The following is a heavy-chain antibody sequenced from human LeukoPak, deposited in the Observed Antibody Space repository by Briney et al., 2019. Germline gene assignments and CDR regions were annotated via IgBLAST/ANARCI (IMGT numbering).Heavy chain of an antibody. Sequence: ASVKVSCKASGYTFTGYYMQWVRQAPGQGLEWMGWIHPSSGDINYSQKFQGRVTMTRDTSISTAYMELSRLTSDDTAVYYRARVRGYDYVWGSCPYWGQGTLVTVPS. CDR3: ARVRGYDYVWGSCPY. D-gene: IGHD3-16*01. J-gene: IGHJ4*02. CDR2: IHPSSGDI. V-gene: IGHV1-2*02. CDR1: GYTFTGYY.